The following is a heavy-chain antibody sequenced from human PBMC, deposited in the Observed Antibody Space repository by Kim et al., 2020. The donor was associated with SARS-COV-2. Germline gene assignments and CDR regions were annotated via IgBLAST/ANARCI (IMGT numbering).Heavy chain of an antibody. V-gene: IGHV4-59*01. J-gene: IGHJ4*02. CDR1: GGSISNYY. CDR3: ARDRLYGYYFDY. D-gene: IGHD3-16*01. CDR2: IYYSGST. Sequence: SETLSLTCTVSGGSISNYYWNWIRQPPGKGLEWIGYIYYSGSTNYNPSLKSRVTISVDTSKNRVSLKLSSVTAADTAVYYCARDRLYGYYFDYWGQGTLSPSPQ.